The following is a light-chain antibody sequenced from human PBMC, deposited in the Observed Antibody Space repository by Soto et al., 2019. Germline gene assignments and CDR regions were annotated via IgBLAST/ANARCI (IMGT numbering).Light chain of an antibody. J-gene: IGKJ5*01. CDR1: QSISSY. Sequence: DTQTTQSPSSLSASVGDRVTITCRASQSISSYLNWYQQKPGKAPKLLIYAASSLQSGVPSRFSGSGSGTYFSFTISSLQPEDFATYYCQQYSNLITFGQGTRLEIK. CDR3: QQYSNLIT. CDR2: AAS. V-gene: IGKV1-39*01.